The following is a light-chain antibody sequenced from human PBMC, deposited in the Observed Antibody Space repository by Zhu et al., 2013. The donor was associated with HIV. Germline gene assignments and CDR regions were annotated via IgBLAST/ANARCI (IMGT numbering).Light chain of an antibody. CDR1: TSNIGRNT. V-gene: IGLV1-44*01. CDR2: SND. CDR3: AAWDDSLSGWV. J-gene: IGLJ3*02. Sequence: QSVLTQPPSASGTPGQRVTISCSGRTSNIGRNTVNWYQQFPGTAPNLVMYSNDQRPSGVPDRFSGSTSGTSASLAISGLQSEDEADYYCAAWDDSLSGWVFGGGTKLTVL.